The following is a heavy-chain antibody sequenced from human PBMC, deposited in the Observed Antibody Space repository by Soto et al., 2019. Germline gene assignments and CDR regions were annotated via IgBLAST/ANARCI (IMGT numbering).Heavy chain of an antibody. J-gene: IGHJ6*02. D-gene: IGHD4-17*01. CDR3: ARDPDYGDYILVPNQYYGMDV. CDR2: IIPIFGTA. V-gene: IGHV1-69*06. CDR1: GGTFSSYA. Sequence: SVKVSCKASGGTFSSYAISWVRQAPGQGLEWMGGIIPIFGTANYAQKFQGRVTITADKSTSTAYMELSSLRSEDTAVYYCARDPDYGDYILVPNQYYGMDVWGQGTTVTVSS.